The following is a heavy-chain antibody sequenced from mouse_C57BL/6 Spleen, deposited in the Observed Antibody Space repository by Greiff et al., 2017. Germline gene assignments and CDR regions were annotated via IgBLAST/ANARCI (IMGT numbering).Heavy chain of an antibody. J-gene: IGHJ2*01. V-gene: IGHV3-6*01. CDR3: ARGGYYSDY. CDR2: ISYDGSN. CDR1: GYSITSGYY. Sequence: VQLKESGPGLVKPSPSLSLTCSATGYSITSGYYWNWIRQFPGNKLEWMGYISYDGSNNYNPSLKNRISITRDTSKNQFFLKLNSVTTEDTAAYYCARGGYYSDYWGQGTTLTVSS.